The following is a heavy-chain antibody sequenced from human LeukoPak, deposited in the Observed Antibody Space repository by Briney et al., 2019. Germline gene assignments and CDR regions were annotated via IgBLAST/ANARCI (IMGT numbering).Heavy chain of an antibody. CDR2: IYTSGST. CDR1: GGSISSGSYY. J-gene: IGHJ5*02. CDR3: ARDHNYDFWSGYYYNWFDP. D-gene: IGHD3-3*01. V-gene: IGHV4-61*02. Sequence: SETLSLTCTVSGGSISSGSYYWSWIRQPAGKGREWIGRIYTSGSTNYNPSLKSRVTISVDTSKNQFSLKLSSVTAADTAVYYCARDHNYDFWSGYYYNWFDPWGQGTLVTVSS.